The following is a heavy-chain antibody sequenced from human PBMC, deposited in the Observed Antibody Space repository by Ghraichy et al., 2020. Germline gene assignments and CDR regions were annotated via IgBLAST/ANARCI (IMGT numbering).Heavy chain of an antibody. J-gene: IGHJ6*02. CDR1: GYSFTSYG. Sequence: ASVKVSCKASGYSFTSYGISWVRQAPGQGLEWMGWIGTFSGNTDYSQKLQDRLTMTIDTSTSTAYMELRSLRSDDSAVYFCARDKGICGTTSCYSPYFYGVDVWGQGTTVTVTS. CDR3: ARDKGICGTTSCYSPYFYGVDV. D-gene: IGHD2-2*01. CDR2: IGTFSGNT. V-gene: IGHV1-18*01.